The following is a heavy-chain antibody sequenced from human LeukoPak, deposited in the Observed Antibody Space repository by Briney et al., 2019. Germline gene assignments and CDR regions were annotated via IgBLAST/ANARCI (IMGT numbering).Heavy chain of an antibody. CDR2: INPNSGGT. CDR1: GYTFTGYY. Sequence: ASVKVSCKASGYTFTGYYMHWVRQAPGQGLEWMGWINPNSGGTNYAQKFQGWVTMTRDTSISTAYMELSRLRSGDTAVYYCARQLWFGELSRESYFDYWGQGTLVTVSS. J-gene: IGHJ4*02. V-gene: IGHV1-2*04. D-gene: IGHD3-10*01. CDR3: ARQLWFGELSRESYFDY.